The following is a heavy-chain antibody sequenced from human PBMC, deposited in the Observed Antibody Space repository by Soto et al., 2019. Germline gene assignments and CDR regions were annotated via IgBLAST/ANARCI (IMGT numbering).Heavy chain of an antibody. Sequence: GGSLRLSCAVSGFTFSSYGMNWVRQAPGKGLECVSYISTSSRTIYYADSVKGRFTISRDNAKNSLYLQMNGLRAEDTAVYYCARVLGTVTNYYFMDVWGKGDTVTVSS. CDR1: GFTFSSYG. CDR3: ARVLGTVTNYYFMDV. J-gene: IGHJ6*03. CDR2: ISTSSRTI. V-gene: IGHV3-48*01. D-gene: IGHD4-17*01.